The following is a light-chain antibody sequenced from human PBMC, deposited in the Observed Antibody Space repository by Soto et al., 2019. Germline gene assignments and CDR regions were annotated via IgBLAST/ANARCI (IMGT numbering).Light chain of an antibody. CDR1: SSDVGGYNY. CDR2: EVI. CDR3: SSYTTRDNLV. J-gene: IGLJ1*01. Sequence: QSVLTQPASVSGSPGQSITISCTGTSSDVGGYNYVSWYQQYPGKAPTLMISEVINRPSGVSDRFSGSKSGSTASLTISGLQPEDEAHYYCSSYTTRDNLVFGTGTKVTVL. V-gene: IGLV2-14*01.